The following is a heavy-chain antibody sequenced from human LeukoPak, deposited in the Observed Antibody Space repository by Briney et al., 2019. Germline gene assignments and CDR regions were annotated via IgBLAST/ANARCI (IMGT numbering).Heavy chain of an antibody. CDR1: GFALSGYW. CDR3: ARDGDY. CDR2: ISGDGSIT. J-gene: IGHJ4*02. V-gene: IGHV3-74*01. Sequence: GGSLRLSCAASGFALSGYWMHWVRQAPGKGLVWVSHISGDGSITKYADSVKGRFTVSRDNAKNTLYLQMNSLRADDTALYYCARDGDYWGQGTLVTVSS.